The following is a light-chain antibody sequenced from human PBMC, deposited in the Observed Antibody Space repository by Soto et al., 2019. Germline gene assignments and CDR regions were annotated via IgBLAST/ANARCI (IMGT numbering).Light chain of an antibody. CDR2: GNS. CDR3: QSYDSSLSGSYVV. V-gene: IGLV1-40*01. CDR1: SSNIGAGYD. Sequence: QSVLTQPPSVSGAPGQRVTICCTGSSSNIGAGYDVHWYQQLPGTAPKLLIYGNSNRPSGVPDRFSGSKSGTSASLAITGLQAEDEADYYCQSYDSSLSGSYVVFGGGTKLTVL. J-gene: IGLJ2*01.